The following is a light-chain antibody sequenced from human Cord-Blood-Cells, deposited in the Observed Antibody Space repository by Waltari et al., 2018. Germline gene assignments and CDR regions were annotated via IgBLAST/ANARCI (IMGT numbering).Light chain of an antibody. V-gene: IGKV1-39*01. CDR2: AAS. CDR1: QSISSY. CDR3: QQSYSTLSLT. J-gene: IGKJ4*01. Sequence: DIQMTQSPSSLSASVGDRVTITCRASQSISSYLNWCQQKPGKAPKLLIYAASSLQSGVPSRFSGSGSGTDFTLTISSLQPEDFATYYCQQSYSTLSLTFGGGTKVEIK.